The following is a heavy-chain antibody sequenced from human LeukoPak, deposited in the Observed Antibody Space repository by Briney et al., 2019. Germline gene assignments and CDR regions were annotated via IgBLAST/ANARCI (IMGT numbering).Heavy chain of an antibody. Sequence: ASVKVSCKASGYTFASYGISWVRQAPGQGLEWMGWISAYNGNTNYAQKLHGRVTMTTDTSTSTAYMELRSLRSDDTAVYYCARDYAYYDFWSGYSPFDYWGQGTLVTVSS. J-gene: IGHJ4*02. V-gene: IGHV1-18*01. CDR3: ARDYAYYDFWSGYSPFDY. CDR1: GYTFASYG. CDR2: ISAYNGNT. D-gene: IGHD3-3*01.